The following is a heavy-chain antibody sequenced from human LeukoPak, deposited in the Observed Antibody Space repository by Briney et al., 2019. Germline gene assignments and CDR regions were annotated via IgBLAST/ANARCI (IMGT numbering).Heavy chain of an antibody. CDR3: ARDADDAPPITWFDS. CDR2: IRVSNGNT. J-gene: IGHJ5*01. Sequence: ASVKVSCKAYGYNFLKYGINWVRQAPAQGLEWLGWIRVSNGNTNYAQNLQGRATMTTDTSTNTAYMELRSLRSDDTAVYFCARDADDAPPITWFDSWGQGTLVTVSS. CDR1: GYNFLKYG. V-gene: IGHV1-18*01. D-gene: IGHD1-1*01.